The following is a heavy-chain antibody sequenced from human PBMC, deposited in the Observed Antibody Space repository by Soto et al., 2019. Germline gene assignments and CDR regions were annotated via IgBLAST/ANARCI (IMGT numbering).Heavy chain of an antibody. CDR1: GFTFSRYA. CDR2: ISRDGSNK. CDR3: ARSRNSAVADSSDF. Sequence: PGGSLRLSCAASGFTFSRYAIHWVRQAPGKGLEWVAVISRDGSNKYYVDSVKGRFTISRDNSKNTLYLQMNSLRDEDTAVYYCARSRNSAVADSSDFWGQGTLVTVSS. V-gene: IGHV3-30*04. D-gene: IGHD3-10*01. J-gene: IGHJ4*02.